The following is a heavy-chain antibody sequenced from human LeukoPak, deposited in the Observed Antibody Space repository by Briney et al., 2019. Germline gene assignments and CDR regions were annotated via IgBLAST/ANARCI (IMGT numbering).Heavy chain of an antibody. CDR2: LYSDGDT. J-gene: IGHJ4*02. CDR3: TYGDYPLTY. V-gene: IGHV3-66*01. D-gene: IGHD4-17*01. Sequence: GGSLRLSCAASGLTVTNNYSHWVRQPPGKGPEWISILYSDGDTKYADSVKGRFTFSRDSSRNTLYLQMNGLRAEDTAVYYCTYGDYPLTYWGQGTLVSVSS. CDR1: GLTVTNNY.